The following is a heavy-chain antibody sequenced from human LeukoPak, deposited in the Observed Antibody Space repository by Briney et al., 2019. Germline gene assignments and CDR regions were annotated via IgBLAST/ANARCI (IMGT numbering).Heavy chain of an antibody. CDR3: ARGNCSSTSCYGYYYYYYMDV. CDR1: GGTFSSYA. V-gene: IGHV1-69*05. CDR2: IIPIFGTA. D-gene: IGHD2-2*01. Sequence: SVKVSCKASGGTFSSYAISWVRQAPGQGLEWMGGIIPIFGTANYAQKFQGRVTITTDESTSTAYMELSGLRSEDTAVYYCARGNCSSTSCYGYYYYYYMDVWGKGTTVTVSS. J-gene: IGHJ6*03.